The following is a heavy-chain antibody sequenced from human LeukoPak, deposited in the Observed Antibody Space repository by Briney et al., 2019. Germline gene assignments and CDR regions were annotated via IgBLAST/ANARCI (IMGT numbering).Heavy chain of an antibody. J-gene: IGHJ6*02. CDR1: GDSISPSSYF. V-gene: IGHV4-39*07. CDR3: AREGWFGELLRYYGMDV. CDR2: IYYTGST. D-gene: IGHD3-10*01. Sequence: PSETLSLTCTVSGDSISPSSYFWGWIRQPPGNGLEWIGSIYYTGSTYFNPSLKSRVTISVDTSKNQFSPKVSSVTAADTAVYYCAREGWFGELLRYYGMDVWGQGTTVTVSS.